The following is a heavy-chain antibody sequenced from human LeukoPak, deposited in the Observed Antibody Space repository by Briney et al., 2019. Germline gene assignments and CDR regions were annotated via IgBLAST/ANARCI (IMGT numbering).Heavy chain of an antibody. Sequence: ASVKVSCKASGYTFTGYYMHWVRQAPGQGLEWMGWINPNSGGTNYAQKFQGRVTMTRDTSISTAYMELSRLRSDDTAVYYCARDGLIARAVRVTTATHYWGQGTLVTVSS. CDR2: INPNSGGT. V-gene: IGHV1-2*02. J-gene: IGHJ4*02. D-gene: IGHD3-10*01. CDR1: GYTFTGYY. CDR3: ARDGLIARAVRVTTATHY.